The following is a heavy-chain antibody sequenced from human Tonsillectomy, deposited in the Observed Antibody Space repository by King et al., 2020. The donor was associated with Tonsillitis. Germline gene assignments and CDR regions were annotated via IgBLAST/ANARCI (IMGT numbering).Heavy chain of an antibody. CDR3: ARANFGDYGRDGMDV. V-gene: IGHV1-8*02. CDR1: GYTFTSYD. Sequence: VQLVQSGAEVKKPGASVKVSCKTSGYTFTSYDINWVRQATGQGLEWVGWMNPDSGHTGYAQKFQGRVIMTRNTSISTVYMELSSLRSEDTAVYYCARANFGDYGRDGMDVWGQGTTVTVSS. J-gene: IGHJ6*02. CDR2: MNPDSGHT. D-gene: IGHD4-17*01.